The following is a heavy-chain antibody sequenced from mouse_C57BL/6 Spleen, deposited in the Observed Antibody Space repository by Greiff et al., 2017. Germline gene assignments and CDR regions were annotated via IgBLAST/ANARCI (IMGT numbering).Heavy chain of an antibody. CDR3: TRGLGRLFDY. Sequence: ESGAELVRPGASVTLSCKASGYTFTDYEMHWVKQTPVHGLEWIGAIDPETGGTAYNQKFKGKAILTADKSSSTAYMELRSLTSEDSAVYYCTRGLGRLFDYWGQGTTLTVSS. CDR2: IDPETGGT. CDR1: GYTFTDYE. D-gene: IGHD4-1*01. V-gene: IGHV1-15*01. J-gene: IGHJ2*01.